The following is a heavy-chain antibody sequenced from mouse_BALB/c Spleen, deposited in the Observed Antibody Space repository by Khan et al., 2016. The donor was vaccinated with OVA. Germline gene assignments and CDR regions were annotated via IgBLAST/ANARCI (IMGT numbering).Heavy chain of an antibody. Sequence: QVQLKQSGPGLVAPSQSLSITYTVSEFSLTDYGVNWVRQPPGKGLEWLGMIWGDGSTDYNSALKSRLSISKDNSKSQVLLKMNSLHTDDTARYYCARERRLGGFAYWGQGTLVTVSA. CDR2: IWGDGST. J-gene: IGHJ3*01. CDR1: EFSLTDYG. V-gene: IGHV2-6-7*01. CDR3: ARERRLGGFAY. D-gene: IGHD3-2*01.